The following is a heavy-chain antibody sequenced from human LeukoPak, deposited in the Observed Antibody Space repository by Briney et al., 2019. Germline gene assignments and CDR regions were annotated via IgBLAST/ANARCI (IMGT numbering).Heavy chain of an antibody. CDR1: GFTFSSYA. CDR2: ISGSGGST. D-gene: IGHD2-21*01. J-gene: IGHJ4*02. CDR3: ANGVICAGCLQPAFDY. V-gene: IGHV3-23*01. Sequence: GGSLRLSCAASGFTFSSYAMSWVRQAPXXGLEWVSAISGSGGSTYYADSVKGRFTISRDNSKNTLYLQMNSLRAEDTAVYYCANGVICAGCLQPAFDYWGQGTLVTVSS.